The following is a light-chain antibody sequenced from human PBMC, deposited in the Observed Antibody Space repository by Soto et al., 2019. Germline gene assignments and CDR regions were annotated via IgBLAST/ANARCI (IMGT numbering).Light chain of an antibody. V-gene: IGLV7-46*01. J-gene: IGLJ2*01. CDR2: DTT. CDR1: TGAVTSGHY. Sequence: QAVVTQEPSLTVSPGGTVTLTCAFSTGAVTSGHYPYWFQQKPGQAPRTLIYDTTNKHSWTPARFSGSLLGGKAALTLSGAQPEDEADYYCFVSYSGRVIFGGGTKLTVL. CDR3: FVSYSGRVI.